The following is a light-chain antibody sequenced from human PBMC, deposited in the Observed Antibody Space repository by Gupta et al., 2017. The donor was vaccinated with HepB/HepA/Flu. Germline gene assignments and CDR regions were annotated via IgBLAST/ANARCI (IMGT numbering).Light chain of an antibody. V-gene: IGLV1-44*01. J-gene: IGLJ2*01. CDR2: INN. CDR3: EAWEDSRNGFVV. CDR1: SSNIGSNT. Sequence: QSALPPPPSASGTPGQRVTISCSGSSSNIGSNTENWYQQLPETAPNLLLYINNKRLSGVPDRFSGSKSGTSSALAISALQSEEEAAYYCEAWEDSRNGFVVFGGGTKLTVL.